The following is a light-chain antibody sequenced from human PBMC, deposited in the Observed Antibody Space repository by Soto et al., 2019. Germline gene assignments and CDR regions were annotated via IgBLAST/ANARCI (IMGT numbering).Light chain of an antibody. Sequence: QSVLTQPPSASGTPGQRVTISCSGSNSNIGRNYVYWHQQLPGTAPQLLISGNNQRPSGVPERFSGSKSGTSASLAISGLRSEDEADDYCAVWDDSLSGWVFGGGTKVTVL. CDR1: NSNIGRNY. CDR2: GNN. J-gene: IGLJ3*02. CDR3: AVWDDSLSGWV. V-gene: IGLV1-47*01.